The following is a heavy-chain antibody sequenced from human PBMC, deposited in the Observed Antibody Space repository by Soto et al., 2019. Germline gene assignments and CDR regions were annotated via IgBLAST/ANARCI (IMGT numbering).Heavy chain of an antibody. Sequence: GGCLRLSCAPSGFTFSSHWMSWVRQAPGNGLEWVANIKQDGSEKYYVDSVKGRFTISRDNAKNSLYLQMNSLRAEDTAVYYCARGHWNAVQSALNIWRQGKMVTVSS. CDR1: GFTFSSHW. CDR2: IKQDGSEK. D-gene: IGHD1-1*01. V-gene: IGHV3-7*03. J-gene: IGHJ3*02. CDR3: ARGHWNAVQSALNI.